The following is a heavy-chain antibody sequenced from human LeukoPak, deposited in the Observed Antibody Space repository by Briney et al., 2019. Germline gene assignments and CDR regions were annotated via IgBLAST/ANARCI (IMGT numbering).Heavy chain of an antibody. CDR3: ARGAGYGMDV. CDR2: IIPILGIA. V-gene: IGHV1-69*04. CDR1: GGTFSSNA. Sequence: APVKVSCKASGGTFSSNAISWVRRAPGQGLEWMGRIIPILGIANYAQKFQDRVTITADKSTSTAYMELSSLRSEDTAVYYCARGAGYGMDVWGQGTTVTVSS. D-gene: IGHD3-16*01. J-gene: IGHJ6*02.